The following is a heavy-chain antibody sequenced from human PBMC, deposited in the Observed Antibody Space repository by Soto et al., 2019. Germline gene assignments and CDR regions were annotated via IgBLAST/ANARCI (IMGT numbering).Heavy chain of an antibody. V-gene: IGHV1-2*04. Sequence: ASVKVSCKAIGYSFTSHYMYWVRQAPGQGLEWMGWINPNSGGTNYAQKFQGWVTMTRDTSISTAYMELSRLRSDDTAVYYCARSRYSSSWTFDYWGQGTLVTVSS. CDR3: ARSRYSSSWTFDY. CDR2: INPNSGGT. J-gene: IGHJ4*02. D-gene: IGHD6-13*01. CDR1: GYSFTSHY.